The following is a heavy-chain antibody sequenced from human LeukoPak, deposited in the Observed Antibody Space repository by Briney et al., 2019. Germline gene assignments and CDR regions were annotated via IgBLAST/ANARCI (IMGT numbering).Heavy chain of an antibody. V-gene: IGHV3-53*01. Sequence: PGGSLRLSCAASGFTVSSNYMSWVRQAPGKGLEWVSVIYSGGSTYYADSVKGRFTISRDNSKNTLYLQMNSLRAEDTAVYYCARAIQLNNWFDPWGQGTLVTVSS. D-gene: IGHD5-18*01. CDR2: IYSGGST. J-gene: IGHJ5*02. CDR3: ARAIQLNNWFDP. CDR1: GFTVSSNY.